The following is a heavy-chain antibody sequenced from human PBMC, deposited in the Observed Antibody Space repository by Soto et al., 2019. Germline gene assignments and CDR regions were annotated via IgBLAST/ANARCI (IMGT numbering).Heavy chain of an antibody. V-gene: IGHV3-23*01. J-gene: IGHJ6*02. Sequence: GGSLRLSCAASGFTFSSYAMSWVRQAPGKXLEWVSAISGSGGSTYYADSVKGRFTISRDNSKNTLYLQMNSLRAEDTAVYYCAKFRVVVSEYYYYYYGMDVWGQGPTVTVSS. CDR2: ISGSGGST. CDR1: GFTFSSYA. D-gene: IGHD2-21*01. CDR3: AKFRVVVSEYYYYYYGMDV.